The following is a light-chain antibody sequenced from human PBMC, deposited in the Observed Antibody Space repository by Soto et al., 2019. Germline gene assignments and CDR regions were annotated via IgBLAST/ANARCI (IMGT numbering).Light chain of an antibody. CDR2: LAS. Sequence: DVVMTQSPLSLPVTPGEPASISCRSSQSLLHTNGYNYLAWFLQKAGQSPQLLLYLASSRASGVPARFSGSGSGTDFTLELSSVEAEDVGIYYCLQLLHPPLTFGGGTKVEIK. CDR3: LQLLHPPLT. J-gene: IGKJ4*01. V-gene: IGKV2-28*01. CDR1: QSLLHTNGYNY.